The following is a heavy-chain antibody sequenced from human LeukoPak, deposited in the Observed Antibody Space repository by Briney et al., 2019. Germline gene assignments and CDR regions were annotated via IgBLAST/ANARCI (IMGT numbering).Heavy chain of an antibody. V-gene: IGHV3-30*18. CDR3: AKDFYYDSSGCPPDY. CDR1: GFTFSSYG. Sequence: PGRSLRLSCAASGFTFSSYGMHWVRQAPGKGLEWVAVISHDGSNKYYADSVKGRFTISRDNSKNTLYLQMNSLRAEDTAVYYCAKDFYYDSSGCPPDYWGQGTLVTVSS. J-gene: IGHJ4*02. CDR2: ISHDGSNK. D-gene: IGHD3-22*01.